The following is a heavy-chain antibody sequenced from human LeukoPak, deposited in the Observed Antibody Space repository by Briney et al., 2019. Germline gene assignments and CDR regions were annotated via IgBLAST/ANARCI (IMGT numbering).Heavy chain of an antibody. Sequence: ASVKVSCKASGYTFTSYDINWVRQATGQGLEWMGWMNPNSGNTGYAQKFQGRVTITRNTSISTAYMEPSSLRSEDTAVYYCARRPRDGYNTGGDYWGQGTLVTVSS. J-gene: IGHJ4*02. CDR2: MNPNSGNT. CDR1: GYTFTSYD. V-gene: IGHV1-8*03. CDR3: ARRPRDGYNTGGDY. D-gene: IGHD5-24*01.